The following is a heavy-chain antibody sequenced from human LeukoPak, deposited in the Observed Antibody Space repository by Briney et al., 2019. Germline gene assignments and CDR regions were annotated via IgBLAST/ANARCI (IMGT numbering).Heavy chain of an antibody. Sequence: PSETLSLTCAVYGGSFSGYYWSWIRQPPGKGLEWIGYIYYSGSTNYNPSLKSRVTISVDTSKNQFSLKLSSVTAADTAVYYCARHLYYDSSGLFDYWGQGTLVTVSS. D-gene: IGHD3-22*01. V-gene: IGHV4-59*08. CDR2: IYYSGST. J-gene: IGHJ4*02. CDR1: GGSFSGYY. CDR3: ARHLYYDSSGLFDY.